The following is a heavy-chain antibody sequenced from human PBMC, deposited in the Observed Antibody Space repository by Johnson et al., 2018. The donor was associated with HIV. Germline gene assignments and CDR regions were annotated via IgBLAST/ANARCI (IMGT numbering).Heavy chain of an antibody. J-gene: IGHJ3*02. Sequence: VQLVESGGGLVQPGGSLRLSCAVSGFTFSNHHMTWVRQAPGKGLEWVANINQIGNDKYYVDSVKVRFTISRDNAQNLLYLQMNSLRAEDTAVYYCARVGATAAFDIWCQGTMVTVSS. D-gene: IGHD1-26*01. CDR2: INQIGNDK. V-gene: IGHV3-7*03. CDR1: GFTFSNHH. CDR3: ARVGATAAFDI.